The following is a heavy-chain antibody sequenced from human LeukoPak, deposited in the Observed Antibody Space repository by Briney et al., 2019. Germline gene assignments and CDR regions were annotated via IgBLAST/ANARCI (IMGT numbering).Heavy chain of an antibody. CDR1: GGSISSGGYS. CDR2: IYHSGST. Sequence: SETLSLTCAVSGGSISSGGYSWSWIRQPPGKGLEWIGYIYHSGSTYYNPSLKSRVTISVDRSKNQFSLKLSSVTAADTAVYYCARAWGQYYVDYWGQGTLVTVSS. D-gene: IGHD7-27*01. J-gene: IGHJ4*02. V-gene: IGHV4-30-2*01. CDR3: ARAWGQYYVDY.